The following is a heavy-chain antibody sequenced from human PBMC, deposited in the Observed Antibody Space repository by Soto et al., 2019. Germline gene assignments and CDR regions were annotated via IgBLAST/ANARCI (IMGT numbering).Heavy chain of an antibody. CDR1: GASISSYF. V-gene: IGHV4-4*07. CDR2: ISTSGTT. J-gene: IGHJ5*02. D-gene: IGHD6-19*01. CDR3: AREAGPDRWFDP. Sequence: SETLSLTCNVSGASISSYFWTWIRQPAGKGLDWIGRISTSGTTNFNPSLKSRVTLSVDTSKNHFSLNLSSVTAADTAVYYCAREAGPDRWFDPWGQGTLVTV.